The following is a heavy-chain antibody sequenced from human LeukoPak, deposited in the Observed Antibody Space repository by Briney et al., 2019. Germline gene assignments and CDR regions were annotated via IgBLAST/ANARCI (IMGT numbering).Heavy chain of an antibody. CDR3: ARSNYYGSGSYNY. CDR1: GGSISSGDYY. V-gene: IGHV4-30-4*08. D-gene: IGHD3-10*01. CDR2: IYYSGST. Sequence: SETPSLTCTVSGGSISSGDYYWSWIRQPPGKGLEWIGYIYYSGSTYYNPSLKSRVTISVDTSKNQFSLKLSSVTAADTAVYYCARSNYYGSGSYNYWGQGTLVTVSS. J-gene: IGHJ4*02.